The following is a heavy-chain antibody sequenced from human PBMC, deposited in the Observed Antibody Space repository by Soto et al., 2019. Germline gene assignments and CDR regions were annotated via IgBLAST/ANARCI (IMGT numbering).Heavy chain of an antibody. CDR2: ISSSGSTI. CDR3: ARGPGTTLYYYYYMDV. D-gene: IGHD1-7*01. J-gene: IGHJ6*03. V-gene: IGHV3-11*01. CDR1: GFTFSDYY. Sequence: GGSLRLSCAASGFTFSDYYMSWIRQAPGKGLEWVSYISSSGSTIYYADSVKGRFTISRDNAKNSLYLQMNSLRAEDTAVYYCARGPGTTLYYYYYMDVWGKGTTVTVSS.